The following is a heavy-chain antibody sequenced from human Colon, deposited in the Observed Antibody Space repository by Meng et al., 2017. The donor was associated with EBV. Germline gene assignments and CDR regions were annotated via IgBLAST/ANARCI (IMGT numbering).Heavy chain of an antibody. J-gene: IGHJ5*02. CDR2: IFHSGST. V-gene: IGHV4-4*02. CDR1: GGSISSNNW. CDR3: ASSDYYGSGSYYP. D-gene: IGHD3-10*01. Sequence: QGQLQESRPGLVKPSGTLSLTCAVSGGSISSNNWWSWVRQPPGKGLEWIGEIFHSGSTKHNPSLKSRVTMSMDKSKNQFSLRLSSVTAADTAVYYCASSDYYGSGSYYPWGQGTLVTVSS.